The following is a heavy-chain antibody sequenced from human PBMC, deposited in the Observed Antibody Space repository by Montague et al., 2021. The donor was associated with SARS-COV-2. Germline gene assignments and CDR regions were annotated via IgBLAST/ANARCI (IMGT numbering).Heavy chain of an antibody. V-gene: IGHV6-1*01. CDR1: GDSVSSITGA. D-gene: IGHD6-19*01. CDR3: AGGWLRNGFDP. CDR2: TYYRSKGNN. Sequence: CAISGDSVSSITGAWNWIRQSPSRGLEWLGRTYYRSKGNNDYAVSVKSRMNSIAAASENQFSLQLNSVTPEDTAVYYCAGGWLRNGFDPWGQGTLVTVSS. J-gene: IGHJ5*02.